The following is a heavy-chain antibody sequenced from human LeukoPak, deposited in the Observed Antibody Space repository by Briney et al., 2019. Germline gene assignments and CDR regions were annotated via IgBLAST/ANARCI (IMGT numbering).Heavy chain of an antibody. CDR3: ARVSSGWYGAFDI. J-gene: IGHJ3*02. CDR2: IYYSGST. D-gene: IGHD6-19*01. CDR1: GGSISHYY. Sequence: SETLSLTCTVSGGSISHYYWSWIRQPPGKGLEWIGYIYYSGSTDYNPSLKSRVTISVDTSKNQFSLKLSSVTAADTAVYYCARVSSGWYGAFDIWGQGTMVTVSS. V-gene: IGHV4-59*12.